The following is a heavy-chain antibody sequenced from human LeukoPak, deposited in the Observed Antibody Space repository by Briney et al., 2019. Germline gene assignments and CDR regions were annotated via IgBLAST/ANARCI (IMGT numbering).Heavy chain of an antibody. Sequence: GSVKVSCKASGYTFTSYDINWVRRAPRQGLEWMGCMNPNSGNTVYAQKFQGRVTTTRNTSISTAYMELCSLRSEDTAVYYCARERIIAAADYWGQGTLVTVSS. CDR1: GYTFTSYD. D-gene: IGHD6-13*01. V-gene: IGHV1-8*03. CDR2: MNPNSGNT. CDR3: ARERIIAAADY. J-gene: IGHJ4*02.